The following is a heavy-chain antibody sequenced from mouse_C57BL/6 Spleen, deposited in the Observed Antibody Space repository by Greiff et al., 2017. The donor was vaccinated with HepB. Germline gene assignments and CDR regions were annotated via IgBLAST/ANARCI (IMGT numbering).Heavy chain of an antibody. CDR1: GYSITSGYY. V-gene: IGHV3-6*01. J-gene: IGHJ2*01. CDR2: ISYDGSN. Sequence: EVKLMESGPGLVKPSQSLSLTCSVTGYSITSGYYWNWIRQFPGNKLEWMGYISYDGSNNYNPSLKNRISITRDTSKNQFFLKLNSVTTEDTATYYCAREKGYDYALDYWGQGTTLTVSS. D-gene: IGHD2-4*01. CDR3: AREKGYDYALDY.